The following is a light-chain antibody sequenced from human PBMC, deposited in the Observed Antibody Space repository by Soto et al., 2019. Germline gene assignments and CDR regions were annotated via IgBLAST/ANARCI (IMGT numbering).Light chain of an antibody. J-gene: IGKJ3*01. CDR2: DAS. Sequence: EIVLTQSPATLSLSPGERATLSCRASQSINNYLAWYQQKPGQAPRLLIYDASNRATGIPARFSGSGSGTDSTLTISSLEPEDFAVYYCLRRTDWPPLLTFGPGTKVDIK. CDR1: QSINNY. V-gene: IGKV3-11*01. CDR3: LRRTDWPPLLT.